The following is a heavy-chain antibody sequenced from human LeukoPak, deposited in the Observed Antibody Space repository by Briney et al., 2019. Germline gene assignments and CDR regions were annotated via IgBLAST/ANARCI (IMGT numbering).Heavy chain of an antibody. Sequence: GGSLRLSCAASGFTFSSYWMSWVRQAPGKGLEWVANIKQDGSEKYYVDSVKGRFTISRDNAKNSLYLQMNSLRAEDTAVYYCARVFTVRYFDWSNAALWWWAPTGFDYWGQGSLVIVSS. CDR2: IKQDGSEK. CDR3: ARVFTVRYFDWSNAALWWWAPTGFDY. D-gene: IGHD3-9*01. J-gene: IGHJ4*02. CDR1: GFTFSSYW. V-gene: IGHV3-7*01.